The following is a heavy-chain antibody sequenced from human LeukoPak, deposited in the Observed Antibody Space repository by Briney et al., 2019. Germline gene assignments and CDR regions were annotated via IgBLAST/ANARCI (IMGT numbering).Heavy chain of an antibody. D-gene: IGHD4-11*01. J-gene: IGHJ4*02. CDR1: GFIFSSYS. V-gene: IGHV3-21*01. Sequence: PGGSLRLSCAASGFIFSSYSMNWVRQAPGKGLEWVSSISISSLSIYYADSVKGRFTVSRDNAKNSLYLQMNSLRAEDTAVYYCLYSNYGYWGQGTLVTVSS. CDR2: ISISSLSI. CDR3: LYSNYGY.